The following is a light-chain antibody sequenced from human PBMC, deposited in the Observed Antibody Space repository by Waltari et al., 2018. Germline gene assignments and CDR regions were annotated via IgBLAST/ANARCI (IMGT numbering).Light chain of an antibody. CDR2: DAS. V-gene: IGKV1D-13*01. CDR3: QQFINYPLT. Sequence: AIQFTQSPSSLSASVGHRIPITCRASQDIASALAWYVQKPGKAPQLLIYDASTLESGVPSRFSGSGSGTDFTLSISGLQPEDFATYYCQQFINYPLTFGPGTTVDIK. CDR1: QDIASA. J-gene: IGKJ3*01.